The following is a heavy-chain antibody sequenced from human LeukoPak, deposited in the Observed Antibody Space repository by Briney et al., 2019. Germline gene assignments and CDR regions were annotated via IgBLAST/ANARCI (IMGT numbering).Heavy chain of an antibody. D-gene: IGHD2-21*01. CDR2: IYYSGST. Sequence: PSETLSLTCTVSGGSIDTSNYYWGWLRQPPGKGLEWLRSIYYSGSTYYNPSLKSRVTISVDTSKNQFSLKLSSVTAADTAVYYCARPCIHSWASYAFDIWGQGTMVTVS. CDR3: ARPCIHSWASYAFDI. J-gene: IGHJ3*02. V-gene: IGHV4-39*01. CDR1: GGSIDTSNYY.